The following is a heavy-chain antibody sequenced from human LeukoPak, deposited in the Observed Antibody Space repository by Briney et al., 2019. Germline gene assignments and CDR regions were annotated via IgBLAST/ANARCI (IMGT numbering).Heavy chain of an antibody. V-gene: IGHV4-61*02. CDR1: GGSISSGSYY. CDR2: IYTSGST. J-gene: IGHJ3*02. CDR3: ARNQVSYTFGRDAFDI. Sequence: SETLSLTCTVSGGSISSGSYYWSWIRQPAGKGLEWIGRIYTSGSTNYNPSLKSRVTISVDTSKNQFSLKLSSVTAADTAVYYCARNQVSYTFGRDAFDIWGQGTMVTVSS. D-gene: IGHD3-10*01.